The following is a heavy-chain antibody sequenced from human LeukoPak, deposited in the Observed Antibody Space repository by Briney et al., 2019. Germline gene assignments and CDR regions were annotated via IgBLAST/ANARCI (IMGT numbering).Heavy chain of an antibody. CDR3: ARSRDFWSGSSNWFDP. J-gene: IGHJ5*02. CDR2: ISAYNGNT. CDR1: GYTFTSYG. D-gene: IGHD3-3*01. Sequence: VSVKVSCKASGYTFTSYGISWVRQAPGQGLEWMGWISAYNGNTNYAQKLQGRVTMTTDTSTSTAYMELRSLRSDDTAVYYCARSRDFWSGSSNWFDPWGQGTLVTVSS. V-gene: IGHV1-18*01.